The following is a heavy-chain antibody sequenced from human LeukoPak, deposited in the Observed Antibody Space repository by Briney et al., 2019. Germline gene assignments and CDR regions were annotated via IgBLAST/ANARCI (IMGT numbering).Heavy chain of an antibody. CDR1: GGSIGSYY. J-gene: IGHJ4*02. CDR3: AREENAVFDY. V-gene: IGHV4-59*01. Sequence: PSETLSLTCTVSGGSIGSYYWSWIRQPPGKGLEWIGYIYYSGSTNYNPSLKSRVTISVDTSKNQFSLKLSSVTAADTAVYYCAREENAVFDYWGQGTLVTVSS. D-gene: IGHD2-2*01. CDR2: IYYSGST.